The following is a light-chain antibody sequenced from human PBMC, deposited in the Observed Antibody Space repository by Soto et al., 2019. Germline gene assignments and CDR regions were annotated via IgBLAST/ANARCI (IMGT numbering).Light chain of an antibody. CDR1: QSVSSY. CDR2: DAS. V-gene: IGKV3-11*01. J-gene: IGKJ4*01. CDR3: QQRSNWASLT. Sequence: EIVLTQSPATLSLSPGERATLSCRASQSVSSYLAWYQQKPGQAPRLLIYDASNRATGIPARFSGSGSGTDFTLTISSLEPEDFAVYYCQQRSNWASLTFGGGTKVEI.